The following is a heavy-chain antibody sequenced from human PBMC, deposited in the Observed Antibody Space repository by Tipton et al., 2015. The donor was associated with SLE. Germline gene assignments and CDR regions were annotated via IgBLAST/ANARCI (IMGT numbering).Heavy chain of an antibody. J-gene: IGHJ5*02. CDR3: PIYYHDSTGLHWFDP. CDR2: IYYSGST. D-gene: IGHD3-22*01. V-gene: IGHV4-59*11. Sequence: TLSLTCTVSGGSITSRYWNWVRQPPGKGLEWIGYIYYSGSTNYNPSLKSRVTISVDMSKNQFSLRLSSVTAADTAVYYCPIYYHDSTGLHWFDPWGQGTLVTVSS. CDR1: GGSITSRY.